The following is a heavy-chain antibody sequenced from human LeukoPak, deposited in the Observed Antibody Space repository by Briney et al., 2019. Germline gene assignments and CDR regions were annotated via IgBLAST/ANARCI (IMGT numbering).Heavy chain of an antibody. Sequence: SETLSLNCTVSSGSISSSSYYWGWIRQPPGKGLEWIGNIYYSGSTYYNPSLKSRVTISVDTSQSQFSLRLSSVTAADTAVYYRARYDSGGFYRNFDYWRQGTLVTVSS. CDR1: SGSISSSSYY. CDR2: IYYSGST. V-gene: IGHV4-39*01. D-gene: IGHD3-22*01. J-gene: IGHJ4*02. CDR3: ARYDSGGFYRNFDY.